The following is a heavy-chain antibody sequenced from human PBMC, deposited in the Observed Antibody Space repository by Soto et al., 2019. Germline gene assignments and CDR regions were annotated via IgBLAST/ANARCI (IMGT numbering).Heavy chain of an antibody. J-gene: IGHJ4*02. CDR1: GFTFSTYW. V-gene: IGHV3-7*05. D-gene: IGHD6-19*01. CDR2: IEKDGSET. CDR3: VAGSGWLSDY. Sequence: EVQLVESGGGLVQPGGSLRLTCAASGFTFSTYWMNWVRLAPGKGLEWVANIEKDGSETNFLDSVKGRFTISRDNAKNSLFLHINSLRAEATAVYYCVAGSGWLSDYWGQRPQLTVSS.